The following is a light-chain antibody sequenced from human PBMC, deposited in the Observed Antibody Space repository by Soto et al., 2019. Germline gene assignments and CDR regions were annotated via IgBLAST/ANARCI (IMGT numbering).Light chain of an antibody. Sequence: DIQMTQSPSTVSASVGDRVTITCRASQTISNWLAWYQQKPGRAPKLLIYKASSLESGVPSRFSGSGSGTEFTLTISSLQPDDFATYYCQQYNSYSVTFGQGTKVDIK. CDR3: QQYNSYSVT. J-gene: IGKJ1*01. CDR1: QTISNW. V-gene: IGKV1-5*03. CDR2: KAS.